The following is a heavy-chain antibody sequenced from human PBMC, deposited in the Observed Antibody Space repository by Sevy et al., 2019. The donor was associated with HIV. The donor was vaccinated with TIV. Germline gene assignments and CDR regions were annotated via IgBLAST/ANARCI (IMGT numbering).Heavy chain of an antibody. CDR3: ARDVVVPAARRDDWFDP. Sequence: ASVKVSCKASGYTFTSYGISWVRQAPGQGLEWMGWISAYNGNTNYAQKLQGRVTMTTATSTRTAYMELRSLGSEDTAVYYCARDVVVPAARRDDWFDPWGQGTLVTVSS. CDR1: GYTFTSYG. J-gene: IGHJ5*02. CDR2: ISAYNGNT. V-gene: IGHV1-18*04. D-gene: IGHD2-2*01.